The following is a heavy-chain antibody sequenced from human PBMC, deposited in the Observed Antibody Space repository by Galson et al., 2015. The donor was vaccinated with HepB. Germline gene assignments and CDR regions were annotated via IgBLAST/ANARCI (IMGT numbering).Heavy chain of an antibody. CDR1: GFSLKNSGVGVG. CDR3: AHRRGRGLFDA. V-gene: IGHV2-5*02. J-gene: IGHJ4*02. D-gene: IGHD2-15*01. CDR2: IFWDDDN. Sequence: PTLVKPTQTLTLTCSFSGFSLKNSGVGVGVGWFPQTPGQAPEWLSPIFWDDDNRYSPSLKSRLMITTDSSKNQVVLTMAAMAPLDTATYYCAHRRGRGLFDAWGQGTLVTVSS.